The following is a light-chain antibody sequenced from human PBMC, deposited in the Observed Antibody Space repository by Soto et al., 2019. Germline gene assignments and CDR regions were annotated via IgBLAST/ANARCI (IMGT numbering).Light chain of an antibody. V-gene: IGKV1-6*01. J-gene: IGKJ1*01. CDR1: QGIRND. Sequence: AIQMTQSPSSLSASVGDRVTITCRASQGIRNDLSWYQQKPGKAPKLLIYAASTLQSGVPSRFSGSSSGTDFTLTISSLHPEDFATYYCLQDYNYQWTFGQGTKLEI. CDR2: AAS. CDR3: LQDYNYQWT.